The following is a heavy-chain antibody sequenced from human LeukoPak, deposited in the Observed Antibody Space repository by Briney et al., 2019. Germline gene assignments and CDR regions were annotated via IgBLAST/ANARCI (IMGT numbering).Heavy chain of an antibody. Sequence: SGGSLRLSCAASGFTVSSYEMNWVRQAPGKGLEWVSHIPSSDTTTYYADSVKGRFTISRDNAKNSLYLQMNSLRAEDTAVYYCARDWGITIFEPRFDYWGQGTLVTVSS. CDR2: IPSSDTTT. J-gene: IGHJ4*02. V-gene: IGHV3-48*03. CDR1: GFTVSSYE. CDR3: ARDWGITIFEPRFDY. D-gene: IGHD3-3*01.